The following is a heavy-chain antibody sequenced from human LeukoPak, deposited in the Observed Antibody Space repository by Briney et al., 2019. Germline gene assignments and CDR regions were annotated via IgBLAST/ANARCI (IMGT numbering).Heavy chain of an antibody. CDR1: GGSISSSRYY. CDR2: KYHTGST. CDR3: ARDGQRCSGSNCYSVDI. J-gene: IGHJ3*02. Sequence: KPSETLSLTCTVSGGSISSSRYYWGWIRQPPGKGLEWIGSKYHTGSTYYNPSLRSRVTISVDTSKNQFSLKLSSVTAADTAVYYCARDGQRCSGSNCYSVDIWGQGTMVTVSS. V-gene: IGHV4-39*07. D-gene: IGHD2-2*01.